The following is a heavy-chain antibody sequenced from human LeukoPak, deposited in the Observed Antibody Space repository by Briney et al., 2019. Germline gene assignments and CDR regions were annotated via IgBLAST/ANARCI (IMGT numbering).Heavy chain of an antibody. V-gene: IGHV3-11*01. Sequence: GGSLRLSCAASGFTFSDYYMSWIRQAPGKVLEWVSYISSSGSTIYYADSVKGRFTISRDNAKNSLYLQMNSLRAEDTAVYYCARDLYGSGSYLPLFDYWGQGTLVTVSS. D-gene: IGHD3-10*01. J-gene: IGHJ4*02. CDR1: GFTFSDYY. CDR2: ISSSGSTI. CDR3: ARDLYGSGSYLPLFDY.